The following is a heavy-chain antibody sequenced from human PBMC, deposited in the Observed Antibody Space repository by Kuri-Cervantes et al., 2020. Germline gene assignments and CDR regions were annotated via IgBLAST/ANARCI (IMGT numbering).Heavy chain of an antibody. V-gene: IGHV4-31*11. D-gene: IGHD6-19*01. Sequence: LRLSCAVSGGSISSGGYSWSWIRQPPGKGLEWIGYIYYSGSTYYNPSLKSRVTISVDTSKNQFSLKLSSVTAADTAVYYCARSPSAIAVAGTGAFDIWGQGTMVTVSS. J-gene: IGHJ3*02. CDR1: GGSISSGGYS. CDR3: ARSPSAIAVAGTGAFDI. CDR2: IYYSGST.